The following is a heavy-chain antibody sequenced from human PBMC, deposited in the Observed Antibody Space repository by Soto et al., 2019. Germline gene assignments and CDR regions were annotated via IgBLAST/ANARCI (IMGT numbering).Heavy chain of an antibody. CDR1: AFTFSSYA. CDR3: AKGRASDCPGCTQDY. J-gene: IGHJ4*02. D-gene: IGHD2-21*02. Sequence: EVQLLESGGGLAQPGGSLRLSCAASAFTFSSYAMSWVRQAPGKGLEWVSAVSGSGDSTYYADSVKGRFTISRDNSKNTVYLEMNSLRAEDTAVYYCAKGRASDCPGCTQDYWGQGTLVTVSS. CDR2: VSGSGDST. V-gene: IGHV3-23*01.